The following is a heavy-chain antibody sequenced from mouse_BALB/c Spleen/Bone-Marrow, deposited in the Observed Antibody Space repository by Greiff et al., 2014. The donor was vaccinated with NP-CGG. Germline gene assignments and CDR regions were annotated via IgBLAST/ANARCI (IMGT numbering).Heavy chain of an antibody. V-gene: IGHV14-3*02. D-gene: IGHD1-1*01. CDR2: IDPANGNT. J-gene: IGHJ4*01. CDR1: GFNIKDTY. Sequence: VQLQQSGAELVKPGASVKLSCTASGFNIKDTYIHWVKLRPEQGLEWIGRIDPANGNTKYDPKFQGKATITADTSSNTAYLQLSSLTSEDTAVYYCARRLRSAMDYWGQGTSVTVSS. CDR3: ARRLRSAMDY.